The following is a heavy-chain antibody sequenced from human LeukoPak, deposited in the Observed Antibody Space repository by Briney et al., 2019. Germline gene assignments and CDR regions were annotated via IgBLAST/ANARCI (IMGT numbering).Heavy chain of an antibody. CDR1: GFTFSSFG. D-gene: IGHD3-22*01. Sequence: GGSLRLSCAASGFTFSSFGMHWVRQAPGKGLEWVAVISYDGSNPYYADSVKGRFTISRDNSKNTLYLQMNSLRAEDTAVYYCARDRYSYDSSGYYRPGYYYYGMDVWGQGTTVTVSS. J-gene: IGHJ6*02. CDR2: ISYDGSNP. CDR3: ARDRYSYDSSGYYRPGYYYYGMDV. V-gene: IGHV3-30*03.